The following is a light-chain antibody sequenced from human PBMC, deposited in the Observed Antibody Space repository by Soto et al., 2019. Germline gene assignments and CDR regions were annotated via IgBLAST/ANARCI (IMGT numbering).Light chain of an antibody. V-gene: IGKV2-28*01. CDR1: QSLLLSSGNNY. CDR3: AQALQTVT. CDR2: LGS. J-gene: IGKJ4*01. Sequence: DIVLTQAPLSLPVTPGESASISFEASQSLLLSSGNNYLDWYLQKPGQSPQLLIYLGSTRASGVPDRLSGSGSGTDFTLQISTVEAEDVGVYYCAQALQTVTFGGGNKVDI.